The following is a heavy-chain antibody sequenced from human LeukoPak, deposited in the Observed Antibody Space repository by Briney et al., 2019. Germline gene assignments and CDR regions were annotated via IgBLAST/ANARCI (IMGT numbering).Heavy chain of an antibody. D-gene: IGHD2-8*01. CDR2: IYPADSDT. V-gene: IGHV5-51*01. CDR1: GYSFTSYW. Sequence: GESLKTSCKGSGYSFTSYWIGWVRQMPGKGLEWMGIIYPADSDTRYSPSFQGQVTISADKSISTAYLQWSSLKASDTAMYYCARHGAGYCTNGVCRHFDYWGQGTLVTVSS. CDR3: ARHGAGYCTNGVCRHFDY. J-gene: IGHJ4*02.